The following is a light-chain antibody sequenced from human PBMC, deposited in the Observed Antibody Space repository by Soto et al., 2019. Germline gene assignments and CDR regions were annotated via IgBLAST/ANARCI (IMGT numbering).Light chain of an antibody. CDR2: GNS. CDR3: QSYDSSLRGV. V-gene: IGLV1-40*01. Sequence: QSVLTQPPSVSGAPGQRVTISCTGSSSNIGAGYDVHWYQQLPGTAPKLLIYGNSNRPSGVPDRFSGSKSGTSASLAITGLQDEDEADYYCQSYDSSLRGVFGGGTKLTAL. CDR1: SSNIGAGYD. J-gene: IGLJ3*02.